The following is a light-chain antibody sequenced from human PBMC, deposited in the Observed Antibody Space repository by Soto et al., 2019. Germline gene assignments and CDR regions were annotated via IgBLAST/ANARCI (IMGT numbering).Light chain of an antibody. J-gene: IGKJ4*01. CDR2: EAS. Sequence: EIVVTQSAVTLSLSPGERATLSCRASQSVRTDLAWYQVKPGQAPTLLIYEASNRATGIPARFSGSGSGADFTLTISSLEHEDVALYYCQQHINWPLTFGGGTKVDIK. V-gene: IGKV3-11*01. CDR1: QSVRTD. CDR3: QQHINWPLT.